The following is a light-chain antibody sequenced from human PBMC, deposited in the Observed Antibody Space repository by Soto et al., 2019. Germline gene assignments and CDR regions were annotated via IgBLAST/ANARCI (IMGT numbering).Light chain of an antibody. CDR1: QSIGDW. CDR2: KAS. CDR3: QQYNNWPPWT. V-gene: IGKV1-5*03. J-gene: IGKJ1*01. Sequence: DIQMTQSPSTLSASVGDRVTITCRASQSIGDWLAWYQQKPGKAPNLIIYKASSLESGVPSRFSASGSGTEFTLTISSLQPDDFAVYYCQQYNNWPPWTFGQGTKVDIK.